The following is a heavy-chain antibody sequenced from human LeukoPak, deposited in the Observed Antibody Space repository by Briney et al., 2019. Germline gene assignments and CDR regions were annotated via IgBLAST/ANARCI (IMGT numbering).Heavy chain of an antibody. V-gene: IGHV1-8*01. Sequence: ASVKVSCKASGYTFISYDINWVRQATGQGLEWLGWMNPNNGNTGYAQKFQGRVTMTRNTSIGTAYMELSSLTSEDTAVYYCARDRSTVAAAGTGYWGQGTLVTVSS. CDR1: GYTFISYD. J-gene: IGHJ4*02. D-gene: IGHD6-13*01. CDR3: ARDRSTVAAAGTGY. CDR2: MNPNNGNT.